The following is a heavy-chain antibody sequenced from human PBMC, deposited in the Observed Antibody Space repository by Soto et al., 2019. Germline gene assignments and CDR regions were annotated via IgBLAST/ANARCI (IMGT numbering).Heavy chain of an antibody. J-gene: IGHJ4*02. Sequence: GGSLRLSCAASGFIVNSNYMSWVRRVPGKRLEWVSVIYSGGYTSYADSVKGRFTISRDNAKNTLYLQMNSLRAEDTAVYYCAVAVAGPTAIGYWGQGTLVTVSS. CDR1: GFIVNSNY. CDR3: AVAVAGPTAIGY. V-gene: IGHV3-53*01. D-gene: IGHD6-19*01. CDR2: IYSGGYT.